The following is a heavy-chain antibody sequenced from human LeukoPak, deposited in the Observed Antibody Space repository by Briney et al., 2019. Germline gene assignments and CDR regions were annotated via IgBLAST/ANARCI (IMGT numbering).Heavy chain of an antibody. D-gene: IGHD3-3*01. Sequence: GGSLRLSCAASGFIVSINYMTWVRQAPGKGLEWVSLIDSGGNTYYADSVKGRFTISRDNSKNTLYLQMSSLRAEDTAVYYCARVAFRSSSYISGIDYWGQGTLVTVSS. CDR1: GFIVSINY. J-gene: IGHJ4*02. CDR3: ARVAFRSSSYISGIDY. V-gene: IGHV3-53*01. CDR2: IDSGGNT.